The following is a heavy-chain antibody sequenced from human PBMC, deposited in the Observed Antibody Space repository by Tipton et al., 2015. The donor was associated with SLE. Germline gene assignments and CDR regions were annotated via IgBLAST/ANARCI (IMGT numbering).Heavy chain of an antibody. CDR1: AFTFSSYA. CDR3: ATRSNDYYDTSGFYYGRGNWYFDL. D-gene: IGHD3-22*01. Sequence: SLRLSCAASAFTFSSYAMSWVRQAPGKGLEWVSGISDSGGSTYYADSVKGRFTISRDNSKNTLYLQMNSLRPEDTAVFFCATRSNDYYDTSGFYYGRGNWYFDLWGRGTLVTVSS. V-gene: IGHV3-23*01. J-gene: IGHJ2*01. CDR2: ISDSGGST.